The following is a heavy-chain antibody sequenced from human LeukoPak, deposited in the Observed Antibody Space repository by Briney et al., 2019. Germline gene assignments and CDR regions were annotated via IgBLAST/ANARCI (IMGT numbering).Heavy chain of an antibody. CDR3: ARRGQYSSSWTSGYYYYYMDV. J-gene: IGHJ6*03. Sequence: GGSLRLSCAASGFTFSSYSMNWVRQAPGKGLEWVSGINWNGGSTGYADSVKGRFTISRDNAKNSLYLQTNSLRAEDTALYYCARRGQYSSSWTSGYYYYYMDVWGEGTTVTVSS. CDR1: GFTFSSYS. D-gene: IGHD6-13*01. V-gene: IGHV3-20*04. CDR2: INWNGGST.